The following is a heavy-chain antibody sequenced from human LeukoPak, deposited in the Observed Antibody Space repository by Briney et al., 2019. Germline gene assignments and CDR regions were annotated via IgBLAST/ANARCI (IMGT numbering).Heavy chain of an antibody. Sequence: PGGSLRLSCAASGFTFINYAMIWVRQAPGEGLEWVSAFSATGGYTYYADSVKGRFTISRDNSKNTLYLQMNSLRAEDTAVYYCAAPGVPAATYYFDYWGQGTLVTVSS. D-gene: IGHD2-2*01. CDR2: FSATGGYT. CDR3: AAPGVPAATYYFDY. CDR1: GFTFINYA. J-gene: IGHJ4*02. V-gene: IGHV3-23*01.